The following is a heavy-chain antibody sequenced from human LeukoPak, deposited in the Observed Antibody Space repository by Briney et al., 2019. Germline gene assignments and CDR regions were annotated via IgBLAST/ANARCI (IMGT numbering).Heavy chain of an antibody. J-gene: IGHJ4*02. D-gene: IGHD5-18*01. CDR3: ARGYSYGDLDY. Sequence: GGSLRLSCAASGFTFSSYGMHWVRQAPGEGLEWVAVISYDGSNKYYADSVKGRFTISRDNSKNTLYLQMNSLRAEDTAVYYCARGYSYGDLDYWGQGTLVTVSS. CDR2: ISYDGSNK. V-gene: IGHV3-30*03. CDR1: GFTFSSYG.